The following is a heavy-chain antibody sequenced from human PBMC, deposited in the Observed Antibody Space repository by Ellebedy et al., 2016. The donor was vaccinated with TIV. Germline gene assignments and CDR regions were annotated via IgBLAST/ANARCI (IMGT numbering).Heavy chain of an antibody. V-gene: IGHV4-34*01. Sequence: SETLSLXXGVYGGSFSGYYWSWIRQPPGKGLEWIGEINHSGRNNYNPSLKSRVTISVDTPKNQFSLKLSSVTATDTAVYYCARVQQRPSAMDVWGQGTTVTVSS. J-gene: IGHJ6*02. CDR1: GGSFSGYY. CDR3: ARVQQRPSAMDV. D-gene: IGHD6-13*01. CDR2: INHSGRN.